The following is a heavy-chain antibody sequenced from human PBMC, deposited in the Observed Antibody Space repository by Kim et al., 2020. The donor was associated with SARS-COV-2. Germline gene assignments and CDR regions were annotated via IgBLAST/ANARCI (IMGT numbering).Heavy chain of an antibody. V-gene: IGHV3-30*04. Sequence: GGSLRLSCAASGFTFSSYAMHWVRQAPGKGLEWVAVISYDGSNKYYADSVKGRFTISRDNSKNTLYLQMNSLRAEDTAVYYCARDRGATILDAFDIWGQGTMVTVSS. D-gene: IGHD5-12*01. CDR2: ISYDGSNK. J-gene: IGHJ3*02. CDR3: ARDRGATILDAFDI. CDR1: GFTFSSYA.